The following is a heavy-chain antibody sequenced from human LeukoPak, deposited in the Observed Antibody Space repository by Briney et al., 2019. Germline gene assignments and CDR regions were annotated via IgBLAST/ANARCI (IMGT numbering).Heavy chain of an antibody. CDR2: MNPNSGNT. Sequence: ASAKVSCKASGYTFTSYDINWVRQATGQGLEWMGWMNPNSGNTGYAQKFQGRVTITRDTSISTAYMELSSLRSEDTAVYYCARGKYSSSWYDPWGQGTLVTVSS. J-gene: IGHJ5*02. CDR1: GYTFTSYD. D-gene: IGHD6-13*01. CDR3: ARGKYSSSWYDP. V-gene: IGHV1-8*03.